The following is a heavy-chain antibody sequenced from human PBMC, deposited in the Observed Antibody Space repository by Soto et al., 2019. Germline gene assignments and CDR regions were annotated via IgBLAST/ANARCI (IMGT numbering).Heavy chain of an antibody. Sequence: PVWSLRLSCSASGFTFSTYAMHWVRQAPGKGLEWVAVISYDGSNKYYADSVKGRFTISRDNSKNTLYLQMNSLRDEDTAVYYCAKAVERVAAAGILGSSDYYGMDVWGQGTTVTVSS. CDR3: AKAVERVAAAGILGSSDYYGMDV. CDR2: ISYDGSNK. CDR1: GFTFSTYA. D-gene: IGHD6-13*01. V-gene: IGHV3-30*04. J-gene: IGHJ6*02.